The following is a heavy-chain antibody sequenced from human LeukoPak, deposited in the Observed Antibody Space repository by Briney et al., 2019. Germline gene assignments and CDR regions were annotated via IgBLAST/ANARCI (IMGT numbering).Heavy chain of an antibody. D-gene: IGHD6-19*01. CDR3: ARRVFSGWGYYFDY. CDR2: INPSAGYT. J-gene: IGHJ4*02. V-gene: IGHV1-46*01. Sequence: ASVKVSCKASGYTFTSYYMHWVRQAPGQGLGWMGIINPSAGYTTYAQKFQGRVTMTSDTSITTVYMELSRLRSGDTAVYYCARRVFSGWGYYFDYWGQGTLVTVSS. CDR1: GYTFTSYY.